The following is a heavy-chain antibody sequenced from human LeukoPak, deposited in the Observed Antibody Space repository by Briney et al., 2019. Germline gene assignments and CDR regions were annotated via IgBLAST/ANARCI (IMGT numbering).Heavy chain of an antibody. CDR1: GFTFSNFA. Sequence: GGSLRLSCAASGFTFSNFAMSWVRQAPGKGLEWVSSITDSGVSTFYADSLSGRFTMSRDNSRNTLYLQMKNLRAADTATYYCAKMTDARGRYGSGSLWGQGTLVAVSS. V-gene: IGHV3-23*01. D-gene: IGHD3-10*01. J-gene: IGHJ4*01. CDR2: ITDSGVST. CDR3: AKMTDARGRYGSGSL.